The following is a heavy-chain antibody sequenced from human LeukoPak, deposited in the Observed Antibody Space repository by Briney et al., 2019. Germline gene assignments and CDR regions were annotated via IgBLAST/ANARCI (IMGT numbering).Heavy chain of an antibody. CDR3: LGGTGWIFDY. CDR1: GFTFSSYG. V-gene: IGHV3-33*01. D-gene: IGHD6-19*01. CDR2: IWYDGSNK. J-gene: IGHJ4*02. Sequence: PGRSLRLSCAASGFTFSSYGMHWVRQAPGKGLEWVAVIWYDGSNKYYADSVKGRFTISRDNSKNTLYLQTNSLRAEDTAVYYCLGGTGWIFDYWGQGTLVTVSS.